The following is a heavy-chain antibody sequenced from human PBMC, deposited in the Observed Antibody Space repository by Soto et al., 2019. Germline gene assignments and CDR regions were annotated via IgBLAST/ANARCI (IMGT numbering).Heavy chain of an antibody. CDR1: GFTFDDYA. J-gene: IGHJ6*02. CDR2: ISWNSGSI. CDR3: AKAIAAAGTVYYYGMDV. D-gene: IGHD6-13*01. V-gene: IGHV3-9*01. Sequence: EVQLVESGGGLVQPGRSLRLSCAASGFTFDDYAMHWVRQATGKGLEWVSGISWNSGSIGYADSVKGRFTISRDNAKNSLNLQMNSLRAEDTALYYCAKAIAAAGTVYYYGMDVWGQGTTVTVSS.